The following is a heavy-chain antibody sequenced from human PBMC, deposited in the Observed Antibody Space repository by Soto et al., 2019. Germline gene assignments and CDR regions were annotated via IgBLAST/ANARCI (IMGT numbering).Heavy chain of an antibody. Sequence: SETLSLTCTVSGGSLSSYYWTWIRQPPGKGLEWIGYVYYSGNTNYNPSLKSRVTISVDTSKNQFSLKLSSVTASDTAVYYCARSSWGRFFDLWGRGTLVTVSS. CDR3: ARSSWGRFFDL. D-gene: IGHD7-27*01. CDR2: VYYSGNT. CDR1: GGSLSSYY. J-gene: IGHJ2*01. V-gene: IGHV4-59*12.